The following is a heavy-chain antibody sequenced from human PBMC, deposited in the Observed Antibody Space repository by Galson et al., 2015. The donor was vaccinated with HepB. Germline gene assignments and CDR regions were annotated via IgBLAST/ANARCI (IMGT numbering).Heavy chain of an antibody. J-gene: IGHJ4*02. V-gene: IGHV3-23*01. CDR2: IGGSGGST. CDR3: AKDVEYRSGWYGVGFDY. D-gene: IGHD6-19*01. CDR1: GFNFRSYA. Sequence: SLRLSCAASGFNFRSYAMSWVRQAAGKGLEWVSEIGGSGGSTYYADSVKGRFTISRDNSKNTLYLQMNSLRAEDTAVYYCAKDVEYRSGWYGVGFDYWGQGTLVTVSS.